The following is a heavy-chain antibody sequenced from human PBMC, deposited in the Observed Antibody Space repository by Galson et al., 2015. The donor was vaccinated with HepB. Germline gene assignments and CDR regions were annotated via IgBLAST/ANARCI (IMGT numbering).Heavy chain of an antibody. J-gene: IGHJ4*02. CDR3: ARAYCSSTSCYIYFDY. D-gene: IGHD2-2*02. V-gene: IGHV6-1*01. CDR1: GDSVSSNSAA. Sequence: CAISGDSVSSNSAAWNWIRQSPSRGLEWLGRTYYRSKWYNDYAVSVKSRITINPDTSKNQFSLQLNSVTPEDTAVYYCARAYCSSTSCYIYFDYWGQGTLVTVSS. CDR2: TYYRSKWYN.